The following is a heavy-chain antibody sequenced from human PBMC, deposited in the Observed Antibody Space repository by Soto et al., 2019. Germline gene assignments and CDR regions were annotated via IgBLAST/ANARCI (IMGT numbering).Heavy chain of an antibody. V-gene: IGHV4-34*01. CDR3: ARRGWSIAARRPCNWFDP. Sequence: SETLSLTCAVYGGSFSGYYWSWIRHPPGKGLEWIGEINHSGSTNYNPSLKSRVTISVDTSKNQFSLKLSSVTAADTAVYYCARRGWSIAARRPCNWFDPWGQGTLVTVSS. D-gene: IGHD6-6*01. CDR2: INHSGST. J-gene: IGHJ5*02. CDR1: GGSFSGYY.